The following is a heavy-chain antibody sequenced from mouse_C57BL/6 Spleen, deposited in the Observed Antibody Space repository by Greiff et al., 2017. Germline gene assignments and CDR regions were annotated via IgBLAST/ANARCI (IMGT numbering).Heavy chain of an antibody. V-gene: IGHV1-82*01. D-gene: IGHD2-2*01. Sequence: VKLMESGPELVKPGASVKISCKASGYAFSSSWMNWVKQRPGKGLEWIGRIYPGDGDTNYNGKFKGKATLTADKSSSTAYLQLSSLTSEDSAVYFCARRDYAYDFDYWGQGTTLTVSS. CDR1: GYAFSSSW. CDR3: ARRDYAYDFDY. J-gene: IGHJ2*01. CDR2: IYPGDGDT.